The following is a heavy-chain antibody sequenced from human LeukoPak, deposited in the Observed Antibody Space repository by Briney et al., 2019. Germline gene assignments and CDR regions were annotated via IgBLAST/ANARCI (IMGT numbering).Heavy chain of an antibody. D-gene: IGHD6-13*01. Sequence: GGSLRLSCAASGFTFSDYYMSWIRQSPGKGLEWVSYISRSGDFVYYTNSVKGRFTNSRDNAKNSLYLQMNSLRTEDTAVYYCARVKGSYSSDYWGQGTLVTVSS. CDR2: ISRSGDFV. J-gene: IGHJ4*02. V-gene: IGHV3-11*01. CDR1: GFTFSDYY. CDR3: ARVKGSYSSDY.